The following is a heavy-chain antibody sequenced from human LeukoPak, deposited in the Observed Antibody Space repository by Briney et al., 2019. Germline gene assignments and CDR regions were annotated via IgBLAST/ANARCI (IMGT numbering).Heavy chain of an antibody. CDR2: ISGSGGST. J-gene: IGHJ4*02. CDR3: AKDGTTTITFDY. Sequence: PGGSLRLSCAASGFTFSSYAMSWVRQAPGKGLEYVSVISGSGGSTHYRDSVKGRFTISRDNSKNTLRLQMNSLRVEDTAVYYCAKDGTTTITFDYWGQGTLVTVSS. V-gene: IGHV3-23*01. D-gene: IGHD1-1*01. CDR1: GFTFSSYA.